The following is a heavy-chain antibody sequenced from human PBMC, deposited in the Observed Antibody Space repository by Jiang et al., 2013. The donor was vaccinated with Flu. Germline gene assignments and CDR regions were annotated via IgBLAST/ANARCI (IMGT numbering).Heavy chain of an antibody. CDR3: ARDPGYSYGLDY. Sequence: KSRVTISVDTSKNQFSLKLSSVTAADTAVYYCARDPGYSYGLDYWGQGTLVTVSS. V-gene: IGHV4-59*01. J-gene: IGHJ4*02. D-gene: IGHD5-18*01.